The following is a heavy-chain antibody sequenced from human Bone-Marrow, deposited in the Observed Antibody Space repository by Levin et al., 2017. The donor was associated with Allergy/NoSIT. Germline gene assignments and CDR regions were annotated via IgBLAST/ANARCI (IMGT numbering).Heavy chain of an antibody. V-gene: IGHV3-20*04. CDR3: VRSSMRDYIDAYFDY. J-gene: IGHJ4*02. CDR2: INWNGGST. D-gene: IGHD3-9*01. Sequence: LSLTCAASGFNFDDYGMSWVRKAPGKGLEWVSGINWNGGSTGFGDSMKGRFTISRDNAKKSLSLQMNSLRAEDTALYYCVRSSMRDYIDAYFDYWGQGTLVTVSS. CDR1: GFNFDDYG.